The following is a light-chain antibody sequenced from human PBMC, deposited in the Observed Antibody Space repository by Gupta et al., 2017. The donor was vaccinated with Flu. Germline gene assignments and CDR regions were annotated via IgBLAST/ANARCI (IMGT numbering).Light chain of an antibody. J-gene: IGKJ2*01. Sequence: GTLSLSSGERATPPVRARQSFSSNYLAWYQQKPGQAPRLLIYGASSRATGIPDRFSGSGSGTDFTLTISRLEPEDFAVYYCQQYGSSPYTFGQGTKLEIK. CDR2: GAS. CDR3: QQYGSSPYT. V-gene: IGKV3-20*01. CDR1: QSFSSNY.